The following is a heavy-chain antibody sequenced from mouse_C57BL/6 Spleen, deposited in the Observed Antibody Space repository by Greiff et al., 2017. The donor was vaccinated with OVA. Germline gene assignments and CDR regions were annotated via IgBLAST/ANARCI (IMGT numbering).Heavy chain of an antibody. V-gene: IGHV5-6*01. J-gene: IGHJ1*03. CDR3: ARHEDYGSSYVWYFDV. Sequence: EVQLVESGGDLVKPGGSLKLSCAASGFTFSSYGMSWVRQTPDKRLEWVATISSGGSYTYYPDSVKGRFTISRDNAKNTLYLQMSSLKSEDTAMYYCARHEDYGSSYVWYFDVWGTGTTVTVSS. CDR2: ISSGGSYT. CDR1: GFTFSSYG. D-gene: IGHD1-1*01.